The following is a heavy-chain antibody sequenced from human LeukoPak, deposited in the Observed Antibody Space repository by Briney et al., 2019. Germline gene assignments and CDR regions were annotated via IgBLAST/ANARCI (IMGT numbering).Heavy chain of an antibody. CDR1: GFTFSGAW. CDR3: ARDRGWSTFDY. J-gene: IGHJ4*02. CDR2: INDDGSDT. V-gene: IGHV3-74*01. D-gene: IGHD6-19*01. Sequence: GGSLRLSCAASGFTFSGAWMHRVRQAPGKGLVWVSRINDDGSDTRYADSVKGRFTVSRDNVKNTLYLQMNSLRAEDTAVYYCARDRGWSTFDYWGQGTLVTVSS.